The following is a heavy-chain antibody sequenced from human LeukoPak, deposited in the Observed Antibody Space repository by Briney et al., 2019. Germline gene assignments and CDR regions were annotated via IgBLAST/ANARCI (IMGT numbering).Heavy chain of an antibody. D-gene: IGHD2-2*01. Sequence: PGGSLRLPCAASGFTFSSYSMNWVRQAPGKGLEWVSSISSSSSYIYYADSVKGRFTISRDNAKNSLYLQMNSLRAEDTAVYYCARAHCSSTSCYQGYGTYYYYYGMDVWGQGTTVTVSS. J-gene: IGHJ6*02. V-gene: IGHV3-21*01. CDR3: ARAHCSSTSCYQGYGTYYYYYGMDV. CDR2: ISSSSSYI. CDR1: GFTFSSYS.